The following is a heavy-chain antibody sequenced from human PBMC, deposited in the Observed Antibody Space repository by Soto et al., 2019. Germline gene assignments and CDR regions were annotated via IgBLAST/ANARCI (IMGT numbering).Heavy chain of an antibody. Sequence: ASVKVSCKAIGYSFTSHYMHWVRQAPGQGLEWMGTIYPGGVNIGYAQKFKGRVTMTKDTSTSTVYMELNSLTSEDTAVYYCARDPHYYDSSGYYYFDYWGQGTLVTVSS. D-gene: IGHD3-22*01. CDR1: GYSFTSHY. CDR2: IYPGGVNI. V-gene: IGHV1-46*01. CDR3: ARDPHYYDSSGYYYFDY. J-gene: IGHJ4*02.